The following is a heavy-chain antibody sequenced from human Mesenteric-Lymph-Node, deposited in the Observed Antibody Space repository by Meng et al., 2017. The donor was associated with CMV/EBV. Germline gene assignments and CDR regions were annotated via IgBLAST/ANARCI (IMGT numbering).Heavy chain of an antibody. D-gene: IGHD2-15*01. Sequence: QVQLRQWGAGLLKPSETLSLTCAVYGGSFSGYYWSWIRQPPGKGLEWIGEIKHSGVPNYNPSLKSRVTIPLDRSKNQFSLKLSSVTAEDTAVYYCARGSDIPVNNYWGQGTLVTVSS. J-gene: IGHJ4*02. V-gene: IGHV4-34*01. CDR3: ARGSDIPVNNY. CDR1: GGSFSGYY. CDR2: IKHSGVP.